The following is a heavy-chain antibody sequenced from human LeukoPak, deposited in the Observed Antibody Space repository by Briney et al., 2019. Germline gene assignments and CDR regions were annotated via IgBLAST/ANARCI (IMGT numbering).Heavy chain of an antibody. V-gene: IGHV4-34*01. Sequence: SETLSLTCAVYGGSFSGYYWSWIRQPPGKGLEWIGEINHSGSTNYNPSLKSRVTISVDTSKNQFSLKLSSVTAADTAVYCCAKSNGYGLVHIWGQGSMVTVSS. CDR1: GGSFSGYY. CDR3: AKSNGYGLVHI. CDR2: INHSGST. D-gene: IGHD3-10*01. J-gene: IGHJ3*02.